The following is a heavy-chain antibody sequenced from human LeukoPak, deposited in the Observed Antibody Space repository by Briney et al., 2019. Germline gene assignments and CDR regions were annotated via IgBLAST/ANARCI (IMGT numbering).Heavy chain of an antibody. CDR1: GYMFTSYG. D-gene: IGHD3-16*01. V-gene: IGHV1-18*01. J-gene: IGHJ3*01. Sequence: ASVKVSCKASGYMFTSYGLSWVRQTPGQGREGMGWISGYNSNTKYGKKFQGRVTMTTDTSTNTAYMALGSLRSDDTAIYYCAKDTAEFIWGALKHDFDAWGQGTTITVSS. CDR2: ISGYNSNT. CDR3: AKDTAEFIWGALKHDFDA.